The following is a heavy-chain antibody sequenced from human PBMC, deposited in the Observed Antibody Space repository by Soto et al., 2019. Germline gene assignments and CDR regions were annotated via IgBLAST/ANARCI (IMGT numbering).Heavy chain of an antibody. J-gene: IGHJ4*02. CDR1: GFTFSNYA. D-gene: IGHD2-15*01. V-gene: IGHV3-23*01. Sequence: EVQLLDSGGGLVQPGGSLRLSCAASGFTFSNYAMSWVRQAPGKGLEWVSGVGGSGDSTYYADSVKGRFTISRDNCKDTLYLQMNSLRAEDTAVYYCAKSPLGYCSGGSCYPPHYFDYWGQGTLVTVSS. CDR2: VGGSGDST. CDR3: AKSPLGYCSGGSCYPPHYFDY.